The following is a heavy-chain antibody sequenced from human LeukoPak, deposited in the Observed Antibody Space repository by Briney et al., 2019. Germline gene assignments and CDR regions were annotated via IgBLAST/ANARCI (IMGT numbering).Heavy chain of an antibody. Sequence: ASVKLSCKASGYTFTNYHVHWVRQAPGQGLEWMGIINPSGDSTNSAQKFQGRVTMTRDMSTTTVYMELSNLRSDDTAVYYCAREGTDIAVVTAPRDAFDIWGQGTMVTVSS. CDR2: INPSGDST. CDR1: GYTFTNYH. J-gene: IGHJ3*02. V-gene: IGHV1-46*01. CDR3: AREGTDIAVVTAPRDAFDI. D-gene: IGHD2-2*01.